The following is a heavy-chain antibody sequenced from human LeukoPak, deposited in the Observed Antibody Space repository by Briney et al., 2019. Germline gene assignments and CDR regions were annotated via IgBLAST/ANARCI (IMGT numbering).Heavy chain of an antibody. CDR2: INPSGGST. Sequence: ASVKVSCKASGYTFTGYYMHWVRQAPGQGLEWMGIINPSGGSTSYAQKFQGRVTMTRDMSTSTVYMELSSLRSEDTAVYYCARAKVGAVAVEMATFDYWGQGTLVTVSS. CDR3: ARAKVGAVAVEMATFDY. J-gene: IGHJ4*02. CDR1: GYTFTGYY. V-gene: IGHV1-46*01. D-gene: IGHD5-24*01.